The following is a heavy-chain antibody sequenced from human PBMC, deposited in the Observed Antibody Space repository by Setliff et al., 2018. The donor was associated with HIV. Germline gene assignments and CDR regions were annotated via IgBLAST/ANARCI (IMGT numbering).Heavy chain of an antibody. D-gene: IGHD6-19*01. V-gene: IGHV1-18*01. CDR2: ISGFNGNT. Sequence: SVKVSCKASGYSFARYGLSWVRQAPGQGLEWMGWISGFNGNTKYAQSFQDRVAMTTETATSTAYMEMRSPRSDDTAVYFCARVPYRSAWFSGGHDAFDIWGQGTMVTVSS. CDR1: GYSFARYG. CDR3: ARVPYRSAWFSGGHDAFDI. J-gene: IGHJ3*02.